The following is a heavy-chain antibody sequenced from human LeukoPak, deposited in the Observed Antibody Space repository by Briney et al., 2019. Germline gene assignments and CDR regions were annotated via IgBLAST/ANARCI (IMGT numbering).Heavy chain of an antibody. V-gene: IGHV3-21*01. Sequence: GGSLRLSCAASGFTFSSYSMNWGRQAPGKGLEWVSSISSSSSYIYYADSVKGRFTISRDNAKNSLYLQMNSLRAEDTAVYYCARGRIVGATMFDYWGQGTLVTVSS. CDR2: ISSSSSYI. CDR3: ARGRIVGATMFDY. D-gene: IGHD1-26*01. CDR1: GFTFSSYS. J-gene: IGHJ4*02.